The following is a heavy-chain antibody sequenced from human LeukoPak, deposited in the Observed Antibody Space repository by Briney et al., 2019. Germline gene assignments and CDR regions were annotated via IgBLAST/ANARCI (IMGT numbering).Heavy chain of an antibody. V-gene: IGHV3-7*01. Sequence: GGSLRLSCAASGFTFSTYWMSWVRQAPGKGLEWVANIKQDGSEKYYVDSVKGRFTISRDNAKNSLYLQMNSLKAEDTGVYYCAKRYSTTYYYSYYMDVWGKGTTVTVSS. CDR2: IKQDGSEK. J-gene: IGHJ6*03. D-gene: IGHD1-14*01. CDR1: GFTFSTYW. CDR3: AKRYSTTYYYSYYMDV.